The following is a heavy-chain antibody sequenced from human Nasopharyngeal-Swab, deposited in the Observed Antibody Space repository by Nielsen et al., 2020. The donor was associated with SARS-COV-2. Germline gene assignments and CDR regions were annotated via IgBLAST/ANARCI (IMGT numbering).Heavy chain of an antibody. J-gene: IGHJ4*02. Sequence: WLRQPPGKGLEWIGCIYYSGSTYYNPSLKSRVTISVDTSKNQFSLKLSSVTAADTAVYYCARHALVTKDFDYWGQGTLVTVSS. V-gene: IGHV4-39*01. CDR3: ARHALVTKDFDY. D-gene: IGHD4-17*01. CDR2: IYYSGST.